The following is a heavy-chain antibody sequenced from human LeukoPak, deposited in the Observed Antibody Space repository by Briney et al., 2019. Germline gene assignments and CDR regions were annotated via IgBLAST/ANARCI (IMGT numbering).Heavy chain of an antibody. CDR1: GGSISSYY. CDR2: IYYSGST. V-gene: IGHV4-59*01. Sequence: SETLSLTCTVSGGSISSYYWSWIRQPPGKGLEWIGYIYYSGSTNYNPSLKSRVTISVDTSKNQFSLKLSSVTAADTAVYYCARVLAAAVPYPWFDPRGQGTLVTVSS. CDR3: ARVLAAAVPYPWFDP. J-gene: IGHJ5*02. D-gene: IGHD6-13*01.